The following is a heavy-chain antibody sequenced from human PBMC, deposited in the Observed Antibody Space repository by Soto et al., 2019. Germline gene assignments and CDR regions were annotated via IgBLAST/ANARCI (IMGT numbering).Heavy chain of an antibody. Sequence: QVQLQESGPGLVKPSGTLSLTCAVSGGSISSSNWWSWVRQPPGKGLEWMGEIYHSGSTNYNPSLKSRVTMPVDKSKNQFSLMLRSVTAADTAVYYCASVPRAAAGTDWGQGTLVTVSS. J-gene: IGHJ4*02. CDR2: IYHSGST. V-gene: IGHV4-4*02. CDR3: ASVPRAAAGTD. D-gene: IGHD6-13*01. CDR1: GGSISSSNW.